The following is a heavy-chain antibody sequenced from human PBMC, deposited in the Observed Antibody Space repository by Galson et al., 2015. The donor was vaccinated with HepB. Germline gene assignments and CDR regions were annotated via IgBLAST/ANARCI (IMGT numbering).Heavy chain of an antibody. J-gene: IGHJ3*02. V-gene: IGHV3-30*18. D-gene: IGHD3-3*01. CDR3: AKDLRWRDAFDI. CDR2: ISYDGSNK. Sequence: SLRLSCAASGFTFSSYGMHWVRQAPGKGLEWVAVISYDGSNKYYADSVKGRFTISRDNSKNTLYLQMNSLRAEDTAVYYCAKDLRWRDAFDIWGQGTMVTVSS. CDR1: GFTFSSYG.